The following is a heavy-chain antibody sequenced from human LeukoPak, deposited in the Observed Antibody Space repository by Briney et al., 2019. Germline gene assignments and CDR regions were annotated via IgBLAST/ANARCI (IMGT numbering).Heavy chain of an antibody. Sequence: GASVKVSCKTSGYTFKSFGITWVRQAPGQGLEWMGWSGTSDTNTNYAQKFQGRVTMTTDTSTTTGYMELRGLRSDDTAVYYCTRGGLVSDYWGQGTLVTVSS. J-gene: IGHJ4*02. V-gene: IGHV1-18*01. CDR3: TRGGLVSDY. D-gene: IGHD2-8*02. CDR2: SGTSDTNT. CDR1: GYTFKSFG.